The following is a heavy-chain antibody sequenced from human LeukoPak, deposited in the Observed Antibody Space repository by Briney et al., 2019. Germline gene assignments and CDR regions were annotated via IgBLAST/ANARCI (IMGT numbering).Heavy chain of an antibody. Sequence: GGSLRLSCAASGFTFSSYGMTWVRQAPGEGLEWASVISGRGVSTYYADSVKGRFTISRHISKNTLYLQMNSLRAEDTAVYYCAKDRISGCLAGCNYYGMDVWGQGTKVTASS. CDR2: ISGRGVST. CDR3: AKDRISGCLAGCNYYGMDV. J-gene: IGHJ6*02. V-gene: IGHV3-23*01. CDR1: GFTFSSYG. D-gene: IGHD5-12*01.